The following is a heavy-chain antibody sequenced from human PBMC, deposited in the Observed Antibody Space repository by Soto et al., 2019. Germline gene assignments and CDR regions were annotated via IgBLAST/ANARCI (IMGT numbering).Heavy chain of an antibody. CDR1: GYTFSSYG. CDR3: ARDPFYDYVLRAIAY. V-gene: IGHV1-18*01. CDR2: ISAYNGNT. Sequence: QVQLVQSGAEVKKPGASVKVSCKASGYTFSSYGISWVRQAPGQGPEWMGWISAYNGNTDYAQKFQGRVTMTTDTSTSRADMELRSLRTDDTAVYYCARDPFYDYVLRAIAYWGQGTLVTDSS. D-gene: IGHD3-16*01. J-gene: IGHJ4*02.